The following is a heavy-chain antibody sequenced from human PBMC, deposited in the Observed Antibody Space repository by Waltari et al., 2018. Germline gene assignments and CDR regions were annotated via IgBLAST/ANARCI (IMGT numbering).Heavy chain of an antibody. CDR1: GFTVSSNY. D-gene: IGHD3-22*01. CDR2: IYSGGST. Sequence: EVQLVESGGGLVQPGGSLRLSCAASGFTVSSNYMSWVRQAPGKGLEWVSVIYSGGSTYYADSVKGRFTISRDNSKNTLYLQMNSLRAEDTAVYYCARAYDSSGYYSPYYFDYWGQGTLVTVSS. V-gene: IGHV3-66*02. CDR3: ARAYDSSGYYSPYYFDY. J-gene: IGHJ4*02.